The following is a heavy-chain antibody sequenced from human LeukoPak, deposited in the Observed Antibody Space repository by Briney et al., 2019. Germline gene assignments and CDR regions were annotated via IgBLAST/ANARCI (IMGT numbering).Heavy chain of an antibody. CDR2: IYYSGST. D-gene: IGHD6-6*01. V-gene: IGHV4-31*03. CDR3: ARAYSSSSPVDY. J-gene: IGHJ4*02. CDR1: GGSISSGGYY. Sequence: PSQTLSLTCTVSGGSISSGGYYWSWIRQHPGKGLEWIGYIYYSGSTYYNPSLKSRVTIPVDTSKNQFSLKLSSVTAADTAVYYCARAYSSSSPVDYWGQGTLVTVSS.